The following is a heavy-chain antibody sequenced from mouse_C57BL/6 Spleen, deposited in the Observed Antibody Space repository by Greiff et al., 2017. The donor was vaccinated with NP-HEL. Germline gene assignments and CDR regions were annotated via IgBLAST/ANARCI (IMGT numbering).Heavy chain of an antibody. CDR1: GFTFSSYA. Sequence: EVQLVESGGGLVKPGGSLKLSCAASGFTFSSYAMSWVRQTPEKRLEWVATISDGGSYTYYPDNVKGRFTISRDNAKNNLYLQMSRLKSEDTAMYYCAGDQNLGYYYSMDYWGQGTSVTVSS. V-gene: IGHV5-4*01. D-gene: IGHD4-1*01. J-gene: IGHJ4*01. CDR2: ISDGGSYT. CDR3: AGDQNLGYYYSMDY.